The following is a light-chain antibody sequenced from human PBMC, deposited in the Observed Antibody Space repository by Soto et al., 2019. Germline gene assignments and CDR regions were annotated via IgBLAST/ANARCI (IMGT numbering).Light chain of an antibody. CDR1: QGLVYFDGNTY. CDR2: RVS. Sequence: DIVMTQSPLSLPVTLGQSASISCRSSQGLVYFDGNTYLSWYQQRPGQSPRRLIYRVSDRDSGVPDRFSGSGSGTDFTLTISRVEAADVGVYFCMQGRQWPYTGGQGTKLEIK. CDR3: MQGRQWPYT. J-gene: IGKJ2*01. V-gene: IGKV2-30*01.